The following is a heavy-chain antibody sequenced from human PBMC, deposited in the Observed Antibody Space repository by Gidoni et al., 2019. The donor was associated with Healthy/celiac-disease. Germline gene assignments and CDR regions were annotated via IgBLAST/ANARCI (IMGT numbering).Heavy chain of an antibody. CDR2: INAGNGNT. D-gene: IGHD2-8*01. J-gene: IGHJ4*02. CDR3: ARGLMVYAIHLGDY. Sequence: QVQLVQSGAEVKKPGASVKGSCKASGYTFTSYAMHWVRQAPGQRLEWMGWINAGNGNTKYSQKFQGRVTITRDTSASTAYMELSSLRSEDTAVYYCARGLMVYAIHLGDYWGQGTLVTVSS. CDR1: GYTFTSYA. V-gene: IGHV1-3*01.